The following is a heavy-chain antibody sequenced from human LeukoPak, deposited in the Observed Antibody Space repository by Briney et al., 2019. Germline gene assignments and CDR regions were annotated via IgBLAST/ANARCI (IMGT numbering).Heavy chain of an antibody. D-gene: IGHD2-2*01. V-gene: IGHV4-31*03. CDR2: ISYSGST. CDR3: ARDSTPVLDAFDI. Sequence: PSETLSLTCTFSGGSISSGGYYWSWIRQHPGKGLEWIGYISYSGSTYNNPSLKGRVIISVDTSKKEFSLKLSSVTAADTAVYYCARDSTPVLDAFDIWGQGTMVTVSS. CDR1: GGSISSGGYY. J-gene: IGHJ3*02.